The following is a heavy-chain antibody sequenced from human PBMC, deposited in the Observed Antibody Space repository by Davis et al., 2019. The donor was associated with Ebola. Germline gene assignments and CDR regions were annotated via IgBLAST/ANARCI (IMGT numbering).Heavy chain of an antibody. Sequence: AASVKVSCKASGYTFTSYGISWVRQAPGQGLEWMGWISAYNGNTNYAQKLQGRVTMTTDTSTSTAYMELRSLRSEDTAVYYCARASRGYSYGTGLDYWGQGTLVTVSS. CDR2: ISAYNGNT. CDR3: ARASRGYSYGTGLDY. CDR1: GYTFTSYG. V-gene: IGHV1-18*01. J-gene: IGHJ4*02. D-gene: IGHD5-18*01.